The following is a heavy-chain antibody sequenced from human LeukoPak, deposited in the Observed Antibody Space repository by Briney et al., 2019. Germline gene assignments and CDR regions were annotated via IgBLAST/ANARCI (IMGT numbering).Heavy chain of an antibody. CDR3: ARAGSHWHYVY. CDR1: GFTFSGLS. CDR2: IKQDGSER. Sequence: GGSLRLSCAASGFTFSGLSMSWVRQSPTKGLEWVANIKQDGSERYYVDSVKGRFTISRDNAKNSLSLQMNNLRVEDTAVYYCARAGSHWHYVYWGQGTVVTVPS. D-gene: IGHD3-10*01. J-gene: IGHJ4*02. V-gene: IGHV3-7*01.